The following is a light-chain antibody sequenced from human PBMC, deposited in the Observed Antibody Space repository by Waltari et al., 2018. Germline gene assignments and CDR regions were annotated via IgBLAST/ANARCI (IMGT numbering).Light chain of an antibody. V-gene: IGKV1-39*01. CDR2: DTS. J-gene: IGKJ3*01. Sequence: DIQMTQSPSSLSASVGDRVTIACRASQTINNYLSWYRQKVGKAPELLLYDTSTLQTCVPSRFSGSGSGTEFTLTISSLQPEDFATYYCHQTYSMPFTFGPGTKVDMK. CDR3: HQTYSMPFT. CDR1: QTINNY.